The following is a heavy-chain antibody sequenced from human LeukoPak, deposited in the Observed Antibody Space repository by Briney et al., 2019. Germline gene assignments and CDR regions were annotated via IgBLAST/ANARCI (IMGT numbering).Heavy chain of an antibody. CDR1: GYTFTSHG. J-gene: IGHJ5*02. CDR2: INPYNGYT. D-gene: IGHD2-2*01. CDR3: ARGGYCTGTNCRNWFDP. Sequence: GPVKVSCKASGYTFTSHGINWVRPAPGQGLEWMGWINPYNGYTNDAQKLKGRVTMTTDTSTSTAYMELRSLRSDDTAVYYCARGGYCTGTNCRNWFDPWGQGTLVTVSS. V-gene: IGHV1-18*01.